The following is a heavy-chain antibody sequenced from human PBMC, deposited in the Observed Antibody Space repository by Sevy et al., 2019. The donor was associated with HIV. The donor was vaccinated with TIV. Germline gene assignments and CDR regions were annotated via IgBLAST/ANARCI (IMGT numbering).Heavy chain of an antibody. CDR2: ISYDGSNK. Sequence: GGSLRLSCAASGFTFSSYAMHWVRQAPGKGLEWVAVISYDGSNKYYADSVKGRFTISRDKSKNTLYLQMNSLRAEDTAVYYGAREFRCIVVVIKGYFDYWGQGTLVTVSS. J-gene: IGHJ4*02. CDR1: GFTFSSYA. CDR3: AREFRCIVVVIKGYFDY. V-gene: IGHV3-30-3*01. D-gene: IGHD3-22*01.